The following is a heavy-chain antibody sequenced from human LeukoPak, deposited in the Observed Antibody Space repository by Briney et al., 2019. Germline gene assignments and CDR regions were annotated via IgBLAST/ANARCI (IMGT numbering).Heavy chain of an antibody. CDR1: GFTLGTYA. V-gene: IGHV3-23*01. J-gene: IGHJ6*03. D-gene: IGHD6-19*01. CDR3: ARVGQWLVPDYYYYMDV. Sequence: GGSLRLSCAASGFTLGTYAMSWVRQAPGKGLEWVSSSSGKGGSTYYADSVKGRFTISRDNAKNTLYLQMSSLRAEDTAVYYCARVGQWLVPDYYYYMDVWGKGTTVTVSS. CDR2: SSGKGGST.